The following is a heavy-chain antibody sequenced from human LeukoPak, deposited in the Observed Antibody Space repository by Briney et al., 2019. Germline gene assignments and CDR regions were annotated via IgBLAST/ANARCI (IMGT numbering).Heavy chain of an antibody. CDR3: GRRTYYDTLTGYTYWYFDL. Sequence: SETLSLTCTVSSGSISSYYWSWIRQPPGKRLEWIGYTSYSGSTDYNPSLKSRVTMSVDTSKNQFSLKLSSVTAADTAVYYCGRRTYYDTLTGYTYWYFDLWGRGTLVTVSS. D-gene: IGHD3-9*01. V-gene: IGHV4-59*01. CDR2: TSYSGST. J-gene: IGHJ2*01. CDR1: SGSISSYY.